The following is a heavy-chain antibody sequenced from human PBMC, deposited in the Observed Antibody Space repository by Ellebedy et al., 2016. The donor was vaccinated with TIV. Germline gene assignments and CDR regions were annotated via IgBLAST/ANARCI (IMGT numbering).Heavy chain of an antibody. CDR3: AGGTHYYYGWDV. CDR2: IYYSGST. V-gene: IGHV4-61*01. CDR1: GGSVSRGYSY. J-gene: IGHJ6*02. Sequence: GSLRLXXTVSGGSVSRGYSYWSWIRQPPGKGLEWIGYIYYSGSTNYNPSLKSRVTISVDTSKNQFSLRVSSVTAADTAVYYCAGGTHYYYGWDVWGPGTTVTVSS.